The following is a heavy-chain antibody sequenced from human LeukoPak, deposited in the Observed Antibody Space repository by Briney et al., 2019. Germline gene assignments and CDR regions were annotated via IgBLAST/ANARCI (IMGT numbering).Heavy chain of an antibody. J-gene: IGHJ4*02. D-gene: IGHD3-22*01. Sequence: GGSLRLSCAASGFTFSDYYMSWIRQAPGKGLEWVSYISSSGSTIYYADSVKGRFTISRDNAKNSLYLQMNSLRAEDTAVYYCARDRMGTYYDSSGYHYHDYWGQGTLVTASS. CDR2: ISSSGSTI. CDR1: GFTFSDYY. V-gene: IGHV3-11*01. CDR3: ARDRMGTYYDSSGYHYHDY.